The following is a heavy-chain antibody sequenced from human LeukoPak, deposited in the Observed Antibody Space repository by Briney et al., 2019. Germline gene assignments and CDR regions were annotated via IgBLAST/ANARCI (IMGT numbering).Heavy chain of an antibody. CDR2: INPSGGST. J-gene: IGHJ6*03. Sequence: ASVKVSCKASGYTFTSYYMHWVRQAPGQGLEWMGVINPSGGSTSYAQKFQGRVTMTRDTSTSTVYMELSSLRSEDRAVYYCARVGNHDFWSGDSNYYYYMDVRGKGTTVTVSS. CDR3: ARVGNHDFWSGDSNYYYYMDV. D-gene: IGHD3-3*01. CDR1: GYTFTSYY. V-gene: IGHV1-46*03.